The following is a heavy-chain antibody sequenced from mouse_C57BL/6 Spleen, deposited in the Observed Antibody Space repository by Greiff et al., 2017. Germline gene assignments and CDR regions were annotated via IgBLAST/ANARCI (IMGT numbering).Heavy chain of an antibody. CDR2: INPGSGGT. Sequence: QVHVKQSGAELVRPGTSVKVSCKASGYAFTNYLIEWVKQRPGQGLEWIGVINPGSGGTNYNQKFKGKAKLTADKSSSTAYMQVSSLTSEDSAVYFGARSPDYGSSHWDFDVWGTGTTVTVSS. CDR1: GYAFTNYL. D-gene: IGHD1-1*01. J-gene: IGHJ1*03. V-gene: IGHV1-54*01. CDR3: ARSPDYGSSHWDFDV.